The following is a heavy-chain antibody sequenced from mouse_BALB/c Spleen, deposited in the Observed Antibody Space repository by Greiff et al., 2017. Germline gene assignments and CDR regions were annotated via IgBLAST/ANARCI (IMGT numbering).Heavy chain of an antibody. V-gene: IGHV1S137*01. CDR3: ARRLRQDYAMDY. CDR2: ISTYYGDA. CDR1: GYTFTDYA. D-gene: IGHD2-4*01. Sequence: VQLQQSGAELVRPGVSVKISCKGSGYTFTDYAMHWVKQSHAKSLEWIGVISTYYGDASYNQKFKGKATMTVDKSSSTAYMELARLTSEDSAIYYCARRLRQDYAMDYWGQGTSVTVSS. J-gene: IGHJ4*01.